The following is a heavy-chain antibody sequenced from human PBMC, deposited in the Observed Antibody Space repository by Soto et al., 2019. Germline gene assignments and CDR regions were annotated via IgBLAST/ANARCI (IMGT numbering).Heavy chain of an antibody. J-gene: IGHJ4*02. CDR1: EFTFSSYW. D-gene: IGHD1-20*01. CDR3: ARRGPVTGLAY. CDR2: INTDESST. V-gene: IGHV3-74*01. Sequence: EVQLVESGGGLVQPGGSLRLSCAASEFTFSSYWMHWVRQAPGKGLVWVSRINTDESSTTYADSVKGRFTISRDNAKNTLYLQMNSLRAEDTAVYYCARRGPVTGLAYWGQGTLVTVSS.